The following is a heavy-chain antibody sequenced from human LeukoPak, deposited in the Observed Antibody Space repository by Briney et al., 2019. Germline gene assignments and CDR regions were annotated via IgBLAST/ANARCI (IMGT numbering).Heavy chain of an antibody. D-gene: IGHD6-13*01. CDR3: ARESGIAAALDL. CDR2: IYSGGST. V-gene: IGHV3-53*01. CDR1: GFTVSSNY. Sequence: GGFPRLSCAASGFTVSSNYMSWVRQAPGKGLEWVSVIYSGGSTYYADSVKGRFTISRDNSKNTLYLQMNSLRAEDTAVYYCARESGIAAALDLWGQGTLVTVSS. J-gene: IGHJ5*02.